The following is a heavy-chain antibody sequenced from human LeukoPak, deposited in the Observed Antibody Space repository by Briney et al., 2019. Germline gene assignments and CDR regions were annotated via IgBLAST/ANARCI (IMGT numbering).Heavy chain of an antibody. Sequence: WASVKVSCKASGYTFTGHYMHWVRQAPGQGLEWMGWINPNSGGTNYALKFQGRVTMTRDTSFGTAYMELTNLRSDDTAVYYCARQAGTDYWGQGTLVTVSS. D-gene: IGHD6-13*01. J-gene: IGHJ4*02. V-gene: IGHV1-2*02. CDR2: INPNSGGT. CDR1: GYTFTGHY. CDR3: ARQAGTDY.